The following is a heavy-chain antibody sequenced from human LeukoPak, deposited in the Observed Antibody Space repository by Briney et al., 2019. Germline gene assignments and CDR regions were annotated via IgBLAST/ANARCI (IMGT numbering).Heavy chain of an antibody. Sequence: TLETLSLTCTVSGGSVNNYFWSWIRRPPGKGLEWIGYIDDSGNTDYNPSLKSQVSISIAKSKNRFFLKLSSVTAADTAMYYCARSDYYGSGSHTVFDAFDIWGQGTRVTVPS. J-gene: IGHJ3*02. CDR2: IDDSGNT. V-gene: IGHV4-59*02. CDR3: ARSDYYGSGSHTVFDAFDI. D-gene: IGHD3-10*01. CDR1: GGSVNNYF.